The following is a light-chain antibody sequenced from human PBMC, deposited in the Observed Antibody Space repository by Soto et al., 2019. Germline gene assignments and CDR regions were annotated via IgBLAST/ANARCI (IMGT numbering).Light chain of an antibody. J-gene: IGKJ1*01. V-gene: IGKV1-5*03. CDR3: QHYNSYSEA. CDR2: KAS. Sequence: DIQMTQSPSTLSVSVGDGGTITGRASQTISSWLAWYQQKPGKAPKLLIYKASTLKSGVPSRFSGSGSGTEFTLTISSLQPDDFATYYCQHYNSYSEAFGQGTKVDI. CDR1: QTISSW.